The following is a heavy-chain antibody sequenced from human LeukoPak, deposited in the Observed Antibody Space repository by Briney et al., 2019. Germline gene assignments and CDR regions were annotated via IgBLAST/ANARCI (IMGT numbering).Heavy chain of an antibody. Sequence: PSETLSLTCTVSGGSISSSPYYWGWIRQPPGKGLEWIGEINHSGSTNYNPSLKSRVTISVDTSKNQFSLKLSSVTAADTAVYYCARKGVYLNDWGQGTLVTVSS. J-gene: IGHJ4*02. V-gene: IGHV4-39*07. D-gene: IGHD2-8*01. CDR2: INHSGST. CDR3: ARKGVYLND. CDR1: GGSISSSPYY.